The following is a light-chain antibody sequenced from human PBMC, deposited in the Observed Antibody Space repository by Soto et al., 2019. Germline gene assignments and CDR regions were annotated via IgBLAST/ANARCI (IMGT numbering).Light chain of an antibody. J-gene: IGKJ4*01. V-gene: IGKV1-39*01. CDR2: TAS. CDR1: QTISTF. Sequence: DIRMTQSPSSLSASLGDRVTITCRASQTISTFLNWYQQKPGTAPKLLISTASALQSGVPSRFSGSGSGTDFTLTINSLQPEDFANYYCQQNYSAPPFTLGGGTKVDIK. CDR3: QQNYSAPPFT.